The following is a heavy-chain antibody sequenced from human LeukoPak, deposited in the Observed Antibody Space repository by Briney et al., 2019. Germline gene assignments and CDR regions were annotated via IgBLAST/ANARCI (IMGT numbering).Heavy chain of an antibody. CDR3: ANAVRGWFGTDPGYYFDY. CDR2: ISGSGDST. CDR1: GFTFSSYS. Sequence: GGSLRLSCAASGFTFSSYSMNWVRQAPGKGLEWVSAISGSGDSTYYADSVKGRFTISRDNSKNTLYLQVNSLRAEDTAVYYCANAVRGWFGTDPGYYFDYWGQGTRVTVSS. J-gene: IGHJ4*02. D-gene: IGHD3-10*01. V-gene: IGHV3-23*01.